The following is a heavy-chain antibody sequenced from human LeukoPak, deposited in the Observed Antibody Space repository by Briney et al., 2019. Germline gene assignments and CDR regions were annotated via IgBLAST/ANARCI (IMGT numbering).Heavy chain of an antibody. V-gene: IGHV4-4*07. CDR1: GGSITSYH. CDR2: IRTSGST. D-gene: IGHD6-19*01. CDR3: AGRAQTTGWSFDY. J-gene: IGHJ4*02. Sequence: PSGTLSLTCFVSGGSITSYHWSWIRQPAGKGLEWIGQIRTSGSTNCNPSLKGRIAMSIDTSKNQFSLELSSVTAADTSVYYCAGRAQTTGWSFDYWGQGALVTVSS.